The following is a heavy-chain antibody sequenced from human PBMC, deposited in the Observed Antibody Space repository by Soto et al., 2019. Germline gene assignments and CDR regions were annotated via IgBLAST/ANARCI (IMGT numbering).Heavy chain of an antibody. CDR2: IHHSGST. J-gene: IGHJ4*02. D-gene: IGHD6-13*01. Sequence: QVQLQESGPGLVRPSGTVSLTCAVSGLSISSDNWWSWVRQPPGQGLEWIGEIHHSGSTNYNPSLKRRVTLSVVPSKDLFSLTLNSVTAADTAVYYCARDQGSHPGDWGQGTLVSVSS. CDR3: ARDQGSHPGD. V-gene: IGHV4-4*02. CDR1: GLSISSDNW.